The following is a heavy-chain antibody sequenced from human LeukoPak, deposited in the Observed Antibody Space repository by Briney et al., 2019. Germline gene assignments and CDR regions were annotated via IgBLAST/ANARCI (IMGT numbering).Heavy chain of an antibody. D-gene: IGHD3-16*02. CDR3: ARAVYVWASYHYSFDY. J-gene: IGHJ4*02. V-gene: IGHV4-59*01. CDR1: GGSISSYY. Sequence: PSETLSLTRTVSGGSISSYYWSWIRQPPGKGLEWIGYIYYSGSTNYNPSLKSRVTISVDTSKNQFSLKLSSVTAADTAVYYCARAVYVWASYHYSFDYWGQGTLVTVSS. CDR2: IYYSGST.